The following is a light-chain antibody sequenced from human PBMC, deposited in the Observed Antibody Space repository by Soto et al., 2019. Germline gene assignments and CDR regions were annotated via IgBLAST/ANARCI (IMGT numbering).Light chain of an antibody. CDR1: SSNIGASFD. V-gene: IGLV1-40*01. J-gene: IGLJ1*01. CDR2: GTS. Sequence: QSVLTQPPSVSGAPGQRVTISCTGNSSNIGASFDVHWYQQLLGTAPQLLIYGTSNRPSGVPDRFSGSKSGTSASLAITGLQAGDEADYFCHSYDSSLSGYVFGTGTKVTVL. CDR3: HSYDSSLSGYV.